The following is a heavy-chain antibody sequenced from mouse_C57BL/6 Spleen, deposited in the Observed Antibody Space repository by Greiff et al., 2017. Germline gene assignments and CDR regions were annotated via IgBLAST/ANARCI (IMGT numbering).Heavy chain of an antibody. Sequence: EVHLVESEGDLVKPGGSLKLSCAASGFTFSSYGMSWVRQTPDKRLEWVATISSGGSYTYYPDSVKGRFTISRDNAKNTLYLQMSSLKSEDTAMYYCARREGEAMDYWGQGTSVTVSS. CDR2: ISSGGSYT. V-gene: IGHV5-6*01. J-gene: IGHJ4*01. CDR1: GFTFSSYG. CDR3: ARREGEAMDY.